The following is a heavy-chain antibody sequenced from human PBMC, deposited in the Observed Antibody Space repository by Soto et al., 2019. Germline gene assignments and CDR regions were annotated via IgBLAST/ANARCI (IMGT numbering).Heavy chain of an antibody. CDR2: ISGSGGST. V-gene: IGHV3-23*01. CDR3: AKEGLGYCSSTSFRPRYYYYYMDV. D-gene: IGHD2-2*01. J-gene: IGHJ6*03. Sequence: EVQLLESGGGLVQPGGSLRLSCAASGFTFSSYAMSWVRQAPGRGLEWVSAISGSGGSTYYADSVKGRFTISRDKSKNTLYLLMNSLRAEDTAVYYCAKEGLGYCSSTSFRPRYYYYYMDVWGKGTTVTVSS. CDR1: GFTFSSYA.